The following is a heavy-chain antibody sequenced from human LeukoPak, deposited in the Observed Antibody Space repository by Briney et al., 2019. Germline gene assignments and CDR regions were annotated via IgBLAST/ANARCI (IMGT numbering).Heavy chain of an antibody. J-gene: IGHJ4*02. CDR2: ISGSGGST. CDR3: AKWAFYDFWSGYYWYYFDY. Sequence: GGSLRLSCAASGFTFSSYAMSWVRQAQGKGLEWVSAISGSGGSTYYADSVKGRFTISRDNSKNTLYLQMNSLRAEDTAVYYCAKWAFYDFWSGYYWYYFDYWGQGTLVTVSS. V-gene: IGHV3-23*01. D-gene: IGHD3-3*01. CDR1: GFTFSSYA.